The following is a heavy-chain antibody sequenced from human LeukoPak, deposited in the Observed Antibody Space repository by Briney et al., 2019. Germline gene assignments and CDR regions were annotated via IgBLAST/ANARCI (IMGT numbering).Heavy chain of an antibody. Sequence: PSETLSLTCTVSGGSISSYYWSWIRQPPGKGLEWIGYIYYSGSTNYNPSLKSRVTISVDTSKNQFSLKLSSVTAADTAVYYCARGPPFGESFFNGMDVWGQGTTVTVSS. CDR2: IYYSGST. J-gene: IGHJ6*02. CDR1: GGSISSYY. D-gene: IGHD3-10*01. CDR3: ARGPPFGESFFNGMDV. V-gene: IGHV4-59*08.